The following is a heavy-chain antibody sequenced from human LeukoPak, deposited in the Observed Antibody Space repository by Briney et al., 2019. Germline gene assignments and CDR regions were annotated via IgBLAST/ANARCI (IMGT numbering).Heavy chain of an antibody. V-gene: IGHV1-46*01. CDR1: GYTFTSYY. D-gene: IGHD3-10*01. Sequence: SSVKVSCKASGYTFTSYYMHWVRQAPGQGLEWMGIINPSGGSTSYAQKFQGRVTMTRDTSTSTVYMELSSLRSEDTAVYYCARDLYMVRGAMHDAFDIWGQGTMVTVSS. CDR2: INPSGGST. CDR3: ARDLYMVRGAMHDAFDI. J-gene: IGHJ3*02.